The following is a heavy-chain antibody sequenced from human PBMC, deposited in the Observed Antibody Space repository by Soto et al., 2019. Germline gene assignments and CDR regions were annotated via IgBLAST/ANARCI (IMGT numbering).Heavy chain of an antibody. Sequence: SETLSLTCTVSGGSISSGGYYWSWIRQHPGKGLEWIGYIYYSGSTYYNPSLKSRVTMSVDTSKNQFSLKLSSVTAADTAVYYCASQKPNYDILTGYYFFDYWGQGTLVTFSS. J-gene: IGHJ4*02. CDR2: IYYSGST. CDR3: ASQKPNYDILTGYYFFDY. CDR1: GGSISSGGYY. V-gene: IGHV4-31*03. D-gene: IGHD3-9*01.